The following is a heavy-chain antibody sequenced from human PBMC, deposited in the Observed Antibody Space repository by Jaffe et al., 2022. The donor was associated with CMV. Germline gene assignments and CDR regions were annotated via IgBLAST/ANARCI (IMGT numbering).Heavy chain of an antibody. CDR2: INAGNGNT. Sequence: QVQLVQSGAEVKKPGASVKVSCKASGYTFTSYAMHWVRQAPGQRLEWMGWINAGNGNTKYSQKFQGRVTITRDTSASTAYMELSSLRSEDTAVYYCAREGEITIFGVVITPGAFDIWGQGTMVTVSS. D-gene: IGHD3-3*01. CDR3: AREGEITIFGVVITPGAFDI. CDR1: GYTFTSYA. J-gene: IGHJ3*02. V-gene: IGHV1-3*01.